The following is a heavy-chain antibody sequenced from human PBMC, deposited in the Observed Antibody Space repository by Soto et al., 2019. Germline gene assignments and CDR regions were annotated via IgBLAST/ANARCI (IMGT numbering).Heavy chain of an antibody. Sequence: SGPTLVNPTQTLTLTCTFSGFSLSTSGMCVSWIRQPPGKALEWLALIDWDDDKYYSTSLKTRLTISKDTSKNQVVLTMTNMDPVDTATYYCARSRTYYYDSSGPFDPWGQGTLVTVSS. CDR1: GFSLSTSGMC. J-gene: IGHJ5*02. CDR2: IDWDDDK. D-gene: IGHD3-22*01. V-gene: IGHV2-70*01. CDR3: ARSRTYYYDSSGPFDP.